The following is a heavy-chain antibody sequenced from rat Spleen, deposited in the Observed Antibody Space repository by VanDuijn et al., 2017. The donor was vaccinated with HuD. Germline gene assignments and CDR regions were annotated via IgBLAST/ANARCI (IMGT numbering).Heavy chain of an antibody. Sequence: QVQMKETGPGLVQPSQTLSLTCTVSGFSLSNYGVIWVRQPPGKGLEWMGVIWGNGSPNYNSALKSRLSISRDTAKSQVVLKMNSLQTEDTAMYFCVRRGYHPFDYWGQGVMVTVSS. CDR1: GFSLSNYG. V-gene: IGHV2-13*01. J-gene: IGHJ2*01. CDR2: IWGNGSP. D-gene: IGHD1-7*01. CDR3: VRRGYHPFDY.